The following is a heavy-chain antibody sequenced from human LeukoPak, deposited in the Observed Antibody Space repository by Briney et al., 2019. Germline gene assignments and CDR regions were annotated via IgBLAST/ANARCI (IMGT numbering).Heavy chain of an antibody. D-gene: IGHD6-19*01. V-gene: IGHV4-59*01. J-gene: IGHJ4*02. CDR1: GGSISSYY. CDR2: IYYSGST. Sequence: PSETPSLTCTVSGGSISSYYWSWIRQPPGKGLEWIGYIYYSGSTNYNPSLKSRVTISVDTSKNQFSLKLSSVTAADTAVYYCARDYSSGWYDYWGQGTLVTVSS. CDR3: ARDYSSGWYDY.